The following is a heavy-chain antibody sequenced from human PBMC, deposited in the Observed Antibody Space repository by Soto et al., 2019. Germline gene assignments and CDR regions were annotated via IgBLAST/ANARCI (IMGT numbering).Heavy chain of an antibody. CDR2: INPSGGST. CDR3: ARDRLKGEVATTYYYYYMDV. J-gene: IGHJ6*03. CDR1: GYTYTSYY. Sequence: ASVTVCCKASGYTYTSYYRQWVRQAPGQGLEWMGIINPSGGSTSYAQKFQGRVTMTRDTSTSTVYMELSSLRSEDTAVYYCARDRLKGEVATTYYYYYMDVWGKGTTVTVSS. V-gene: IGHV1-46*03. D-gene: IGHD5-12*01.